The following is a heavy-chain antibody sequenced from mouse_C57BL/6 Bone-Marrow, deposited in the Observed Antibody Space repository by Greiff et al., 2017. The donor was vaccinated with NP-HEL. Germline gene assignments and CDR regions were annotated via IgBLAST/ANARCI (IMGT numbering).Heavy chain of an antibody. CDR2: IYPGDGDT. Sequence: QVQLQQSGPELVKPGASVKISCKASGYAFSSSWMNWVKQRPGKGLEWIGRIYPGDGDTNYNGKFKGKATLTADKSSSTAYMQLSSLTSEDSAVYFCARGRFMINYAMDYWGQGTSVTVSS. CDR1: GYAFSSSW. D-gene: IGHD2-4*01. CDR3: ARGRFMINYAMDY. J-gene: IGHJ4*01. V-gene: IGHV1-82*01.